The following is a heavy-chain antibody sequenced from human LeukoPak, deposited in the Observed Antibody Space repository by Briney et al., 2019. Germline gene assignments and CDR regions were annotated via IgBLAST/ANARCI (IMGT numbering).Heavy chain of an antibody. D-gene: IGHD6-19*01. J-gene: IGHJ4*02. V-gene: IGHV4-61*02. CDR2: IYTSGST. CDR1: GGSISSGSYY. CDR3: ARTIPDYTRYSSGWYEGGYYFDY. Sequence: SQTLSLTCTVSGGSISSGSYYWSWIRQPAGKGLEWIGRIYTSGSTNYSPSLTSRVTISVDTSKNQFSLKLSSVTAADTAVYYCARTIPDYTRYSSGWYEGGYYFDYWGQGTLVTVSS.